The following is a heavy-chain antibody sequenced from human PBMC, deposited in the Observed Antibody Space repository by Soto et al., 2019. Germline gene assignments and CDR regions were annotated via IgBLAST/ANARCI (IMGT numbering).Heavy chain of an antibody. D-gene: IGHD3-16*02. CDR2: ISSNSDAM. CDR3: VRDYQYGLDM. Sequence: EVQLVESGGGFVQPGGSLRLSCAASGFTFNTFPMNWVRLAPGKGLEWLSHISSNSDAMYYADSVKGRFTISRDNALKSLDLQMNSLIVDDTAVYYCVRDYQYGLDMWGQGTMVTVSS. J-gene: IGHJ3*02. V-gene: IGHV3-48*01. CDR1: GFTFNTFP.